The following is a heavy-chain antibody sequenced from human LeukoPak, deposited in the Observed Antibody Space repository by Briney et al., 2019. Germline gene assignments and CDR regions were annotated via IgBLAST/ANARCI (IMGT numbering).Heavy chain of an antibody. CDR1: GYTFTSYY. Sequence: GASVKVSCKASGYTFTSYYMHWVRQAPGQGLEWMGWISPTSGGTNYAQKFQGRVTMTRDTSISTAYMELRRLRSDDTAVYYCARDNSVGDSAWWFDPWGQGTLVTVSS. CDR2: ISPTSGGT. V-gene: IGHV1-2*02. CDR3: ARDNSVGDSAWWFDP. D-gene: IGHD5-12*01. J-gene: IGHJ5*02.